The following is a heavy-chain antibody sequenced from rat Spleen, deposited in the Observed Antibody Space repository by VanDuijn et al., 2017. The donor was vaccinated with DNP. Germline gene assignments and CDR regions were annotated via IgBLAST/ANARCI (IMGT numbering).Heavy chain of an antibody. J-gene: IGHJ2*01. CDR1: GFTFSNFP. D-gene: IGHD1-11*01. V-gene: IGHV5-46*01. CDR2: IIYDGSHT. Sequence: EVQLVESGGGLVQPGRSMKLSCAASGFTFSNFPMAWVRQAPTKGLEWVATIIYDGSHTFYRDSVQGRFIISRDNTKTTLTLQMDSLRSEDTATYYCVTRGKYGGYDYWGQGVMVTVSS. CDR3: VTRGKYGGYDY.